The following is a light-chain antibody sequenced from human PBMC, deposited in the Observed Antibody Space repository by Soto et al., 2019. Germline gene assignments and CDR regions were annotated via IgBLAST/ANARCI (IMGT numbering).Light chain of an antibody. Sequence: QSVLTQPASVSGSPGQSITISCTGTSSDVGGYNYVSWYQHHPGKAPKLMIYDVSNRPSGVSNRFSGSKSGNTASLTISGLQAEDEADYYCSSYTSSSTYVVFGGGTKPPS. CDR3: SSYTSSSTYVV. V-gene: IGLV2-14*03. CDR2: DVS. CDR1: SSDVGGYNY. J-gene: IGLJ2*01.